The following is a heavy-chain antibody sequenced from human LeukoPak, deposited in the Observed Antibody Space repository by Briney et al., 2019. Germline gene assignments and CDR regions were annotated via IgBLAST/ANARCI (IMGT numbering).Heavy chain of an antibody. CDR2: ISGSGGST. Sequence: PGGSLTLSCAASGFTFSSYAMSWVRQAPGKGLEWVSAISGSGGSTYYAASVKGRFTISRDNSKNTLYLQMNRRGGEYMAVYYWAKEPSYYYDSSGYIDYWGQGTLVTVSS. J-gene: IGHJ4*02. CDR1: GFTFSSYA. V-gene: IGHV3-23*01. CDR3: AKEPSYYYDSSGYIDY. D-gene: IGHD3-22*01.